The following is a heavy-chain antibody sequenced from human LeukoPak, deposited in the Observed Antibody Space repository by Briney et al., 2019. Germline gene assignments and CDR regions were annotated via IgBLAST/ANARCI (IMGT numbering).Heavy chain of an antibody. CDR3: AKALGSVVPAAMDY. D-gene: IGHD2-2*01. Sequence: PGGSLRLSCAASGFTFSSYSMNWVRQAPGKGLEWVSGISWNSGSIGYADSVKGRFTISRDNAKNSLYLQMNSLRAEDMALYYCAKALGSVVPAAMDYWGQGTLVTVSS. V-gene: IGHV3-9*03. CDR2: ISWNSGSI. CDR1: GFTFSSYS. J-gene: IGHJ4*02.